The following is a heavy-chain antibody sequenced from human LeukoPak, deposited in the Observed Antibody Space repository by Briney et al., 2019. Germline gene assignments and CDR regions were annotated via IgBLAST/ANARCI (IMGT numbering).Heavy chain of an antibody. CDR1: GGTFSSYA. J-gene: IGHJ4*02. Sequence: SVKVSCKASGGTFSSYAISWVRQAPGQGLEWMGGIFPIFGTANYAQKFQGRVTITADESTSTAYMELNSLRSGDTAVYYCARVLPLLGWNNYYFDYWGQGTLVTVSS. CDR3: ARVLPLLGWNNYYFDY. CDR2: IFPIFGTA. D-gene: IGHD1/OR15-1a*01. V-gene: IGHV1-69*13.